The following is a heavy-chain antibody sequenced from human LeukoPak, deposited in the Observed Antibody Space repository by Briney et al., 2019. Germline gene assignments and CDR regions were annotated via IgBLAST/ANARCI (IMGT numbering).Heavy chain of an antibody. Sequence: GGSLRLSCAASGFTFSSYAMTWVRQATGKGLEWVSTVSGSGGSTYYADSVKGRFTISRDNSKNTLYLQMNSLRAEDTAVYYCAKDSDYYYYMDVWGTGTTVTVSS. CDR1: GFTFSSYA. CDR3: AKDSDYYYYMDV. J-gene: IGHJ6*03. CDR2: VSGSGGST. V-gene: IGHV3-23*01.